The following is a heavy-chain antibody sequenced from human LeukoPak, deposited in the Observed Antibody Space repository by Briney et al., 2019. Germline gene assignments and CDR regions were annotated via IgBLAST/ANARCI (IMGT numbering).Heavy chain of an antibody. V-gene: IGHV4-59*08. Sequence: SETLSLTCTVSGGSISSYYWSWIRQPPGKGLEWIGYIYYSGSTNYNPSLKSRLTISVDTSKNQFSLKLSSVTAADTAVYYCARRHIYGYYFDYWGQGTLVTVSS. CDR2: IYYSGST. D-gene: IGHD5-18*01. CDR1: GGSISSYY. CDR3: ARRHIYGYYFDY. J-gene: IGHJ4*02.